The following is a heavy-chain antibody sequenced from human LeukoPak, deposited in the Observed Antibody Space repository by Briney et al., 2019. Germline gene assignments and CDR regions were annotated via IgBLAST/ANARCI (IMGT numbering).Heavy chain of an antibody. V-gene: IGHV3-21*01. D-gene: IGHD3-16*01. CDR3: ASQRLWVY. J-gene: IGHJ4*02. CDR1: GFTFSRHW. CDR2: ISSSSSYI. Sequence: PGGSLRLSCAASGFTFSRHWMSWVRQAPGKGLEWVSSISSSSSYIYYADSVKGRFTISRDNAKNSLYLQMNSLRAEDTAVYYCASQRLWVYWGQGTLVTVSS.